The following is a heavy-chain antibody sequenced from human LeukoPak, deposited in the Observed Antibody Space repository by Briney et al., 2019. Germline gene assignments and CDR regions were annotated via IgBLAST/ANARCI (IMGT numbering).Heavy chain of an antibody. CDR3: AKDLLRWCFDS. CDR2: IGSDFKA. D-gene: IGHD2-21*01. Sequence: HSGGSLRLSCVASGFTFSRNAMGWVRQAPGKGLEWVSAIGSDFKAHYADSVRGRFTISRDNSKNTLYLYMSSLRAEDSAIYYCAKDLLRWCFDSWGHGILVSVSS. V-gene: IGHV3-23*01. CDR1: GFTFSRNA. J-gene: IGHJ4*01.